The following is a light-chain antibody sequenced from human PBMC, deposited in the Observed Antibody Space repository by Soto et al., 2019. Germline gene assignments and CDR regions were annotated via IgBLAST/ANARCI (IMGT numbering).Light chain of an antibody. CDR2: GAS. CDR3: QQYDNWWT. J-gene: IGKJ1*01. Sequence: EIVMTQSAASLSVSPGERATLSCRASQSVTSNLAWYQKKPGQAPRLLIYGASTRATGIPARFSGSGSGTDFTLTISSLQSEDFAVYYCQQYDNWWTFGQGTRVEIK. V-gene: IGKV3-15*01. CDR1: QSVTSN.